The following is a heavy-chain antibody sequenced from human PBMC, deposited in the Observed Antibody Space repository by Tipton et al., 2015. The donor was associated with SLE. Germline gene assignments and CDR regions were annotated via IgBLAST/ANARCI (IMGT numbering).Heavy chain of an antibody. D-gene: IGHD3-3*01. V-gene: IGHV3-30*04. CDR2: ISYDGTNK. CDR3: ARSLTILYYYGMDV. CDR1: GFTFSTYA. Sequence: SLRLSCAASGFTFSTYAIHWVRQAPGKGLEWVAVISYDGTNKYYADSVKGRFTISRDNSKNTLYLQMNSLRAEDTAVYYCARSLTILYYYGMDVWGQGTTVTVSS. J-gene: IGHJ6*02.